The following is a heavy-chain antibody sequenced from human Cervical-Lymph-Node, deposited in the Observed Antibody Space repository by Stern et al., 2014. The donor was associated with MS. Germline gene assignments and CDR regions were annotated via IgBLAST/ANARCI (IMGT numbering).Heavy chain of an antibody. CDR2: IYPGDSDT. CDR3: ARHGGGFYNDHCGGDCYSDY. V-gene: IGHV5-51*03. Sequence: EVQLVESGAEVKKPGESLRISCKISGYSFTAHWIAWVRQMPGKGLEWMGIIYPGDSDTAYSPSFQGQVTISVDKSINTAYLQWSSLKASDTAMYYCARHGGGFYNDHCGGDCYSDYWGQGTLVTVSS. D-gene: IGHD2-21*02. CDR1: GYSFTAHW. J-gene: IGHJ4*02.